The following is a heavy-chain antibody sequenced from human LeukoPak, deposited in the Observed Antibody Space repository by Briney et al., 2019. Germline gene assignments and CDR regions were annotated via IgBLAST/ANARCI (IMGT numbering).Heavy chain of an antibody. V-gene: IGHV6-1*01. CDR2: TYYRSKWYN. J-gene: IGHJ6*02. CDR1: GDSVSSNSAA. D-gene: IGHD5-12*01. CDR3: ARDPLATSYYYYGLDV. Sequence: SQTLSLTCAISGDSVSSNSAAWNWIRQSPSRGLEWLGRTYYRSKWYNDYTVSVKSRITINPDTSKNQFSLQLNSVAPEDTAVYYCARDPLATSYYYYGLDVWGQGTTVTVSS.